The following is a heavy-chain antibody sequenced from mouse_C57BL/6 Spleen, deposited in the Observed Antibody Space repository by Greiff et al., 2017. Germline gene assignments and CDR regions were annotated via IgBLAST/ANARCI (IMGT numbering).Heavy chain of an antibody. Sequence: QVQLQQSGAELARPGASVKMSCKASGYTFTSYTMHWVKQRPGQGLEWIGYINPSSGYTKYNQKFKDKATLTADKSSSTAYMQLSSLTSEDSAVYYCASDLILPWYFDVWGTGTTVTVSS. CDR3: ASDLILPWYFDV. V-gene: IGHV1-4*01. CDR2: INPSSGYT. D-gene: IGHD1-1*01. CDR1: GYTFTSYT. J-gene: IGHJ1*03.